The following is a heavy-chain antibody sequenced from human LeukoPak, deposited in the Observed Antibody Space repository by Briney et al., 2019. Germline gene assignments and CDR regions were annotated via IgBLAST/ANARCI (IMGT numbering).Heavy chain of an antibody. J-gene: IGHJ4*02. CDR2: IGTASDT. D-gene: IGHD3-22*01. Sequence: GGSLRLSCAASRFTFSSFDMHWVRQPTGQGLEWVSTIGTASDTYYPGSVEGRFTLTRDNAKNSLYLQMNSLRAEDTAVYFCAKRGVVIRVILVGFHKEAYYFDSWGQGALVTVSS. CDR3: AKRGVVIRVILVGFHKEAYYFDS. CDR1: RFTFSSFD. V-gene: IGHV3-13*01.